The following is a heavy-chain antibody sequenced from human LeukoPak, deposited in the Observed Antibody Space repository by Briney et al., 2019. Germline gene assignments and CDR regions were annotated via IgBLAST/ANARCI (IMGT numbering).Heavy chain of an antibody. Sequence: SETLSLTCTVSGGSISSYYWSWIRQPPGKGLEWIGYIYYSGSTNYNPSPKSRVTISVDTSKNQFSLKLSSVTAADTAVYYCASSPWFGELYGLSYWGQGTLVTVSS. CDR2: IYYSGST. J-gene: IGHJ4*02. D-gene: IGHD3-10*01. CDR1: GGSISSYY. CDR3: ASSPWFGELYGLSY. V-gene: IGHV4-59*01.